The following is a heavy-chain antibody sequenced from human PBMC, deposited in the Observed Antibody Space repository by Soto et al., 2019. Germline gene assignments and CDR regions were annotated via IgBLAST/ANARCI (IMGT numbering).Heavy chain of an antibody. V-gene: IGHV3-23*01. D-gene: IGHD6-13*01. J-gene: IGHJ6*02. CDR1: GFTFSSYA. CDR3: AKRIAAAGSANYYGMDV. CDR2: ISGSGGST. Sequence: PGGSLRLSCAASGFTFSSYAMSWVRQAPGKGLEWVSAISGSGGSTYYAASVKGRFTISRDNSKNTLYLQMNSLRAEDTAVYYCAKRIAAAGSANYYGMDVWGQGTTVTVSS.